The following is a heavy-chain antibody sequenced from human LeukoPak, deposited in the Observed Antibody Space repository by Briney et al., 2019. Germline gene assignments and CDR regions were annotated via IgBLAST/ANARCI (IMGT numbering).Heavy chain of an antibody. CDR3: ASYDSSGTYFDY. V-gene: IGHV4-38-2*02. Sequence: SETLSLTCTVSGYSISSGYYWGWIRQPPGKGLEWIGSIYRSGSTYYNPSLKSRVTISVDTSKNQFSLKLSSVTAADTAVYYCASYDSSGTYFDYWGQGTLVTVSS. CDR2: IYRSGST. CDR1: GYSISSGYY. J-gene: IGHJ4*02. D-gene: IGHD3-22*01.